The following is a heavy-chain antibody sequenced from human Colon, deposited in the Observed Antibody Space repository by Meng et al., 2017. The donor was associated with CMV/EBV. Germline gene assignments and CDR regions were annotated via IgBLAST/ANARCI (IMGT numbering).Heavy chain of an antibody. CDR1: GFMFRTSG. CDR2: IWSDESNG. V-gene: IGHV3-33*01. J-gene: IGHJ3*01. D-gene: IGHD2-15*01. Sequence: GESLKISCTASGFMFRTSGMHWVRQSPGRGLEWVANIWSDESNGDYGESVKGRFRISRDNSKNTLYLQMNSLRVEDMGVYYCARDRGVVHHDAFDVWGQGTMVTVSS. CDR3: ARDRGVVHHDAFDV.